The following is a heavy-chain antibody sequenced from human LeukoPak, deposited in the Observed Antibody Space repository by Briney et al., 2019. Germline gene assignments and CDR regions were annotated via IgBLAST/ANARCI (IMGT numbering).Heavy chain of an antibody. J-gene: IGHJ4*02. Sequence: GGSLRLSCTASGFTFSSLAMTWVRQAPGKGLEWVSTIRSNGDTTYNADSVKGRFTISRDNSKNTLYLQMNSLRAEDTAVYSCASSLWFGELLFDIDYWGQGTLVTVSS. CDR1: GFTFSSLA. V-gene: IGHV3-23*01. CDR3: ASSLWFGELLFDIDY. CDR2: IRSNGDTT. D-gene: IGHD3-10*01.